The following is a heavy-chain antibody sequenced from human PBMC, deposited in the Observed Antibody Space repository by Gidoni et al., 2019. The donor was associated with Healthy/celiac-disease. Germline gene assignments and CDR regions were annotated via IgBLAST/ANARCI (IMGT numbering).Heavy chain of an antibody. V-gene: IGHV1-46*01. D-gene: IGHD1-26*01. J-gene: IGHJ3*02. CDR1: GYTFTSYY. CDR2: INPSGGST. CDR3: ARDALSGSGGDAFDI. Sequence: QVQLVQSGAEVKKPGASVKVSCKASGYTFTSYYMHWVRQAPGQGLEWMGIINPSGGSTSYAQKFQGRVTMTRDTSTSTVYMELSSLRSEDTAVYYCARDALSGSGGDAFDIWGQGTMVTVSS.